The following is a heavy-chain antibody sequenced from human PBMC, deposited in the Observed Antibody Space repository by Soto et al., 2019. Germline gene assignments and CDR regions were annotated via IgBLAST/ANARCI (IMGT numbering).Heavy chain of an antibody. CDR2: ISAYNGNT. D-gene: IGHD3-22*01. Sequence: DSVKVSCKASGYTFTSYGISWVRQAPGQGLEWMGWISAYNGNTNYAQKLQGRVTMTTDTSTSTAYMELRSLRSDDTAVYYCARSRVYYYDSSGYAFDIWGQGTMVTVSS. CDR1: GYTFTSYG. V-gene: IGHV1-18*01. J-gene: IGHJ3*02. CDR3: ARSRVYYYDSSGYAFDI.